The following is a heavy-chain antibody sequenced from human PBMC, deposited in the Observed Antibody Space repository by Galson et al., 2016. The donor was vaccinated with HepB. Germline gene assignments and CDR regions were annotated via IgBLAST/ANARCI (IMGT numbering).Heavy chain of an antibody. CDR2: IYPPDSDR. D-gene: IGHD1-1*01. J-gene: IGHJ6*03. Sequence: QSGAEVKKPGESLKIYCKGSGYSFASYWIGWVRQMPGKGLEWMGFIYPPDSDRRYPPSFEGQFTISADTSINTAYLQWSSLKASDTAIYYCARLFVATSDGPTTSPLSTYYYMDVWGTGTTVTVSS. V-gene: IGHV5-51*01. CDR1: GYSFASYW. CDR3: ARLFVATSDGPTTSPLSTYYYMDV.